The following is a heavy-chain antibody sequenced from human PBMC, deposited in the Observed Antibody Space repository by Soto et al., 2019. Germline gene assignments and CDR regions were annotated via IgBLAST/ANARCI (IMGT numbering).Heavy chain of an antibody. CDR2: IYYSGTT. J-gene: IGHJ4*02. V-gene: IGHV4-28*01. CDR3: ARREIQGPIDY. Sequence: QVQLQESGPGLVKPSDTLSLTCAVSGYSISSSNWWGWIRQPPGKGLEWIGYIYYSGTTYYNPSLKRRVTMSVATSKNQFPLKLTSVTAVDTAVYYCARREIQGPIDYWGQGTLGTVSS. CDR1: GYSISSSNW. D-gene: IGHD1-26*01.